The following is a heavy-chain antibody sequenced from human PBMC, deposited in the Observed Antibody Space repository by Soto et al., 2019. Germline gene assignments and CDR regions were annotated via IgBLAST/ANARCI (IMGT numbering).Heavy chain of an antibody. CDR1: GFTLSSYN. Sequence: EVQLVESGGGLVQPGGSLRLSCAASGFTLSSYNMNWVRQAPGKGLKWVSYISGSSDTIYYADSVKVRFTISRDNAKNSLELEMDSLRDEDTAVYYCARDHRGSTWFVGIYYYFRVDVWGQGTTVTVSS. V-gene: IGHV3-48*02. J-gene: IGHJ6*02. D-gene: IGHD6-13*01. CDR3: ARDHRGSTWFVGIYYYFRVDV. CDR2: ISGSSDTI.